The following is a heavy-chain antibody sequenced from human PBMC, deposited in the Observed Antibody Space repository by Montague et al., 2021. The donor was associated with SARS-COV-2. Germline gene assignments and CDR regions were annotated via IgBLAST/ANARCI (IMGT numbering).Heavy chain of an antibody. D-gene: IGHD4-17*01. CDR1: GSSVRSYY. J-gene: IGHJ4*02. CDR3: ARENTVTTFGGPYYVDS. Sequence: SETLSLICIVSGSSVRSYYWSWIRQPPGKGLEWIGYIYDSGSTNYNPSLKSRVTISVDTSENPFSLKLSSATAADTAVYYCARENTVTTFGGPYYVDSWGQGTLVTVSA. V-gene: IGHV4-59*02. CDR2: IYDSGST.